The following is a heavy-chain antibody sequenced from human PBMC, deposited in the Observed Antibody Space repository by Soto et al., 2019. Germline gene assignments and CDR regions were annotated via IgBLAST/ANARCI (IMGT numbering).Heavy chain of an antibody. Sequence: GXSLRLSCAASGFTFSSYWLSWFRQAPGKGLEWVANIKQDGSEKYYVDSVKGRFTISRDNAKNSLYLQMNSLRAEDTAVYYCALYYSSGSFDYWGQGTLVTVSS. CDR2: IKQDGSEK. CDR3: ALYYSSGSFDY. V-gene: IGHV3-7*01. CDR1: GFTFSSYW. D-gene: IGHD6-19*01. J-gene: IGHJ4*02.